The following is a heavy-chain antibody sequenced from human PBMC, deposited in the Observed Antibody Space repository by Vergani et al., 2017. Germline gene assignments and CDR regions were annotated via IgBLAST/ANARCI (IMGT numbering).Heavy chain of an antibody. CDR1: GYSFTSYW. V-gene: IGHV5-51*03. CDR3: ARRPGYCSSTSCYRGGYYYYYMDV. Sequence: EVQLVQSGAEVKKPGESLKISCKGSGYSFTSYWIGWVRQMPGKGLEWMGIIYPGDSDTRYSPSFQGQVTISADKSISTAYLQWSSLKASDTAMYYCARRPGYCSSTSCYRGGYYYYYMDVWGKGTTVTVSS. D-gene: IGHD2-2*02. CDR2: IYPGDSDT. J-gene: IGHJ6*03.